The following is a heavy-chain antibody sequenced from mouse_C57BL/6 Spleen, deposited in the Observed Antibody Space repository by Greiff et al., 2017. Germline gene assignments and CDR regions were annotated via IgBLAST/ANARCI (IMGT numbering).Heavy chain of an antibody. V-gene: IGHV7-1*01. J-gene: IGHJ3*01. CDR2: SRNKANDYTT. CDR1: GFTFSDFY. Sequence: EVNVVESGGGLVQSGRSLRLSCATSGFTFSDFYMEWVRQAPGKGLEWIAASRNKANDYTTEYSASVKGRFIVSRDTSQSILYLQMNALRAEDTAIYYCARDDYDDGFAYWGQGTLVTVSA. CDR3: ARDDYDDGFAY. D-gene: IGHD2-4*01.